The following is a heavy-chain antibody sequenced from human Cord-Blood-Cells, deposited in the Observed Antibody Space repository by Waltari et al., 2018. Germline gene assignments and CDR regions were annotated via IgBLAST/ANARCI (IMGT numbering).Heavy chain of an antibody. CDR1: GGTFSGYA. V-gene: IGHV1-69*01. Sequence: QVQLVQSGAEVKKPGSSVKVSCKASGGTFSGYAISWVRQAPGQGLEWMGGISPIFGTANYAQKFQGRVTITADESTSTAYMELSSLRSEDTAVYYCARVGEPYYDILTGYPNWFDPWGQGTLVTVSS. CDR2: ISPIFGTA. J-gene: IGHJ5*02. D-gene: IGHD3-9*01. CDR3: ARVGEPYYDILTGYPNWFDP.